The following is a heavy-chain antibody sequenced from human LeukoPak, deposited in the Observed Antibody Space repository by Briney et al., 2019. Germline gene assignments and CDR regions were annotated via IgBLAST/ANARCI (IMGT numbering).Heavy chain of an antibody. D-gene: IGHD6-19*01. CDR3: ATARGSSGWYPLPDY. V-gene: IGHV1-24*01. J-gene: IGHJ4*02. Sequence: VASVKVSCKVSGYTLTELSMHWVRQAPGKGLEWMGGFDPEDGETIYAQKFQGRVTMTEDTSTDTAYMELSSLRSEDTAVYYCATARGSSGWYPLPDYWGQGTLVTVPS. CDR1: GYTLTELS. CDR2: FDPEDGET.